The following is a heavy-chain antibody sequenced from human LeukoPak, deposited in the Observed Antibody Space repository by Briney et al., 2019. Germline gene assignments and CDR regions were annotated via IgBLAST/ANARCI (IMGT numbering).Heavy chain of an antibody. D-gene: IGHD3-9*01. V-gene: IGHV3-13*01. CDR2: IGTAGDT. CDR3: ARSAWRYYDILTGSSNYYGMDV. Sequence: GGSLRLSCAASGFTFSSYDMHWVRQATGKGREWVAAIGTAGDTYYPGSVKGRFTISRENAKNYLYLQMNSLRAGDTAVYYCARSAWRYYDILTGSSNYYGMDVWGQGTTVTVSS. J-gene: IGHJ6*02. CDR1: GFTFSSYD.